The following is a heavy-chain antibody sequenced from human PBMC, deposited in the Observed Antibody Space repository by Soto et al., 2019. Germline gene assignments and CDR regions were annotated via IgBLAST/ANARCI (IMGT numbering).Heavy chain of an antibody. Sequence: EVQLLESGGGLVQPGGSLRLSCAASGFTFSSYAMSWVRQAPGKGLEWVSAISGSGGSTYYADSVKGRFPISRDNSKHSLYLQMNSLRAEDTAVYYCAKVIRGGYKYYFDYWGQGTLVTVSS. J-gene: IGHJ4*02. CDR2: ISGSGGST. CDR1: GFTFSSYA. D-gene: IGHD3-22*01. CDR3: AKVIRGGYKYYFDY. V-gene: IGHV3-23*01.